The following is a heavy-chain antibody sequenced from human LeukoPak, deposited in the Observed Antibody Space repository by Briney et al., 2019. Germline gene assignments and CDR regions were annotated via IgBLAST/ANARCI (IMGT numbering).Heavy chain of an antibody. J-gene: IGHJ4*02. Sequence: SETLSLACSVSGGSLSHFFWTWIRQSPGGGLEWIASVGHTGTTNYKSSLKSRLTISKDTSKNQVSLRLTSVTVADTAMYYCARVSKSYFDSGNYPKVNHYFDYWGQGILVTVSS. D-gene: IGHD3-10*01. CDR3: ARVSKSYFDSGNYPKVNHYFDY. CDR1: GGSLSHFF. V-gene: IGHV4-59*01. CDR2: VGHTGTT.